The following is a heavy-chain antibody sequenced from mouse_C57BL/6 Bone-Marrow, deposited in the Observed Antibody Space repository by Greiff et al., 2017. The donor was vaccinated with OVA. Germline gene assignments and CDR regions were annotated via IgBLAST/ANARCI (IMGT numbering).Heavy chain of an antibody. J-gene: IGHJ1*03. V-gene: IGHV3-6*01. CDR2: ISYDGSN. Sequence: DVKLVESGPGLVKPSQSLSLTCSVTGYSITSGYYWNWIRQFPGNKLEWMGYISYDGSNNYNPSLKNRISITRDTSKNQFFLKLNSVTTEDTATYYCAREGITTVVAPYWYFDVWGTGTTVTVSS. D-gene: IGHD1-1*01. CDR3: AREGITTVVAPYWYFDV. CDR1: GYSITSGYY.